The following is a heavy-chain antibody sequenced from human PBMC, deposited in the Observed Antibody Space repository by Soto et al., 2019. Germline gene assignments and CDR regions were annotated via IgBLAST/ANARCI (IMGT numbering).Heavy chain of an antibody. Sequence: QLQLQESGPGLVKPSETLSLTCTVSGGSIISSNYYWAWIRQPPGTGLEWIGTIYYTGSTYYNPSLKSRITMSLDTSKSQFSLTLSSVTAADTAVYYCARLNKPGWFDPWGQGTLVTVSS. J-gene: IGHJ5*02. CDR3: ARLNKPGWFDP. CDR1: GGSIISSNYY. V-gene: IGHV4-39*01. CDR2: IYYTGST.